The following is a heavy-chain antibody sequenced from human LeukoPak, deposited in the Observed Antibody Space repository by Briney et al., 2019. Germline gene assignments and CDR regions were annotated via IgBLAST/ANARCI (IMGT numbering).Heavy chain of an antibody. CDR2: IDPSDSYT. CDR1: GXMFTSYW. CDR3: ARYASYGTNWFDP. Sequence: GESLKISCKTSGXMFTSYWISWVRQMPGKGLEWMGRIDPSDSYTNYSPSFQGHVTISVDKSISTAYLQWSSLKASDTAVYYCARYASYGTNWFDPWGQGTLVTVSS. V-gene: IGHV5-10-1*01. J-gene: IGHJ5*02. D-gene: IGHD3-16*01.